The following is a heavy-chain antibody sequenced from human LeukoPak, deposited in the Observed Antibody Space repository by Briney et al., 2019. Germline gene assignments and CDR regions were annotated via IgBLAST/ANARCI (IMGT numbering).Heavy chain of an antibody. D-gene: IGHD6-19*01. Sequence: SETLSLTCTVSGGSISSYYWSWIRQPPGKGLEWIGYIYYSGSTNYNPSLKSRVTISVDTSKNQFSLKLSSVTAADTAVYYCARGRANIAVANFDYWGQGTLVTVSS. CDR2: IYYSGST. CDR1: GGSISSYY. J-gene: IGHJ4*02. V-gene: IGHV4-59*01. CDR3: ARGRANIAVANFDY.